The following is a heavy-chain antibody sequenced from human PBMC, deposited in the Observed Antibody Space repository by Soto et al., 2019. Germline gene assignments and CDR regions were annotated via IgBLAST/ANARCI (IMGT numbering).Heavy chain of an antibody. V-gene: IGHV4-59*01. D-gene: IGHD2-2*01. CDR1: GGSISSYY. Sequence: SETLSLTCTVSGGSISSYYWSWIRQPPGKGLEWIGYIYYSGSTNYNPSLKSRVTISVDTSKNQFSLKLSSVSAADTAVYYCARDQPRQDYWGQGTRVTVSS. CDR2: IYYSGST. CDR3: ARDQPRQDY. J-gene: IGHJ4*02.